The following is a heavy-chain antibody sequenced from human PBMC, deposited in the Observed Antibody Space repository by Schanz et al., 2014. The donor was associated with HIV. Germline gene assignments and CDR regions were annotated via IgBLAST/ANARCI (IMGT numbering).Heavy chain of an antibody. CDR2: INHSGRA. CDR3: ARDGGRRGGERQLFGY. Sequence: QVQLQESGPGLVKPSETLSLTCSVSGGSIGNYYWTWLRQPPGKALEWIGEINHSGRASLHPSLRRRATMSVDPPKNQFPLKLSSVTAADTAFYYCARDGGRRGGERQLFGYWGQGTLVTVSS. CDR1: GGSIGNYY. D-gene: IGHD3-16*01. J-gene: IGHJ4*02. V-gene: IGHV4-59*12.